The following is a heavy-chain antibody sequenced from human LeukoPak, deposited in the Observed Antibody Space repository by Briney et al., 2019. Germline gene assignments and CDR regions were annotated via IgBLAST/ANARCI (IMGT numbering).Heavy chain of an antibody. CDR3: ARGRSYYGSGSYYYYYMDV. CDR1: GDSVSSNSAG. V-gene: IGHV6-1*01. J-gene: IGHJ6*03. Sequence: SQTLSLTCAISGDSVSSNSAGWNWIRQSPSRGLEWLGRTYYRSKWYNDYAVSVKSRITINPDTSKNQFSLQLNSVTPEDTAVYYCARGRSYYGSGSYYYYYMDVWGKGTTVTVSS. D-gene: IGHD3-10*01. CDR2: TYYRSKWYN.